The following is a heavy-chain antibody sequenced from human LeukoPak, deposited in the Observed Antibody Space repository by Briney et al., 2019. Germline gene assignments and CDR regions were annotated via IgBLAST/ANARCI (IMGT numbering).Heavy chain of an antibody. CDR2: INTNTGNP. CDR3: ARLLVGARDHYYYYYMDV. J-gene: IGHJ6*03. Sequence: GASVKVSCKASGGTFTSYDINWVRQATGQGLEWMGWINTNTGNPTYTQGFTGRFVFSLDTSVSTAYLQISSLKAEDTAVYYCARLLVGARDHYYYYYMDVWGKGTTVTVSS. V-gene: IGHV7-4-1*02. CDR1: GGTFTSYD. D-gene: IGHD1-26*01.